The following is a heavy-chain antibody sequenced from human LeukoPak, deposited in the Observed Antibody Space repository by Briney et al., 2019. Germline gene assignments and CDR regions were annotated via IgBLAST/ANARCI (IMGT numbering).Heavy chain of an antibody. D-gene: IGHD3-10*01. CDR2: ISYDGSNK. J-gene: IGHJ4*02. CDR1: GFTFSSYA. Sequence: GGSLRLSCAASGFTFSSYAMHWVRQAPGKGLEWVAVISYDGSNKYYADSVKGRFTISRDNSKNTLYLQMNNLRAEDTAVYYCAKDSGSTIRNYYGSGSYYYVYWGQGTLVTVSS. V-gene: IGHV3-30-3*01. CDR3: AKDSGSTIRNYYGSGSYYYVY.